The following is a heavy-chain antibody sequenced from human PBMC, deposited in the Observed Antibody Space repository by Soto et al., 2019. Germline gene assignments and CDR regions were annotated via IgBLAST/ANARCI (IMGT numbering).Heavy chain of an antibody. CDR1: GLTFNTSG. CDR2: ISYDGATQ. V-gene: IGHV3-30*03. Sequence: PGGSLRLSCEVSGLTFNTSGMHWVRQAPGKGLEWLAVISYDGATQYYGDTVKGRFTISRDNSKNTLFLHMGRLRAEETAMYYCDTKDRLNKYLYYGMDVWGLGTTVTVSS. J-gene: IGHJ6*02. CDR3: DTKDRLNKYLYYGMDV. D-gene: IGHD6-19*01.